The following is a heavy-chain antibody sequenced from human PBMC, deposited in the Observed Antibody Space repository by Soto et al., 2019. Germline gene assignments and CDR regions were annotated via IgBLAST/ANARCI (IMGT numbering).Heavy chain of an antibody. CDR1: GFTFSSYS. CDR2: ISSSSSTI. Sequence: VQLVESGGGLVQPGGSLRLSCAASGFTFSSYSMNWVRQAPGKGLEWVSYISSSSSTIYYADSVKGRFTISRDNAKNSLYLQMNSLRDEDTAVYYCARDQFDDFWSGYYPTFDYWGQGTLVTVSS. CDR3: ARDQFDDFWSGYYPTFDY. D-gene: IGHD3-3*01. J-gene: IGHJ4*02. V-gene: IGHV3-48*02.